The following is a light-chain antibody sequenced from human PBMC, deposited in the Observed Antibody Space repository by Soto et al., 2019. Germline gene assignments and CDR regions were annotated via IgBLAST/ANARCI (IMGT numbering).Light chain of an antibody. J-gene: IGLJ3*02. CDR2: GNS. CDR3: QSYDSSLSGWV. CDR1: SSNIGAGYD. V-gene: IGLV1-40*01. Sequence: QSVLTQPPSVSGAPGQRGTLSCTGSSSNIGAGYDVHWYQQLPGTAPKLLIYGNSNRPSGVPDRFAGSKSGTSASLAITGLQDEDEADYYCQSYDSSLSGWVFGGGTKRTVL.